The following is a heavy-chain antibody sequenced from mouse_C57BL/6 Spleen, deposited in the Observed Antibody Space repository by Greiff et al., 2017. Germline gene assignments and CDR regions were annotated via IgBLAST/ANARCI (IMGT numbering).Heavy chain of an antibody. CDR1: GYTFTSYW. Sequence: VQLQQPGAELVKPGASVKLSCKASGYTFTSYWMHWVKQRPGQGLEWIGMIHPNSGSTNYNEKVKSKATLTVDNSSSTAYMQLSSLTSEDSAVYYCARGYYYGSSYFDVWGTGTTVTVSS. CDR2: IHPNSGST. D-gene: IGHD1-1*01. J-gene: IGHJ1*03. V-gene: IGHV1-64*01. CDR3: ARGYYYGSSYFDV.